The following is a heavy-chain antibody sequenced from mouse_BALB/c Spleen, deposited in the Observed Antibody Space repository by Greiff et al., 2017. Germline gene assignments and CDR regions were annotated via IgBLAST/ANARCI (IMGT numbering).Heavy chain of an antibody. Sequence: VQLQQSGPELVKPGASVKMSCKASGYTFTSYVMHWVKQKPGQGLEWIGYINPYNDGTKYNEKFKGKATLTSDKSSSTAYMELSSLTSEDSAGYYGARSEQGRGYYAMDYWGQGTSVTVSS. J-gene: IGHJ4*01. D-gene: IGHD4-1*01. CDR3: ARSEQGRGYYAMDY. V-gene: IGHV1-14*01. CDR1: GYTFTSYV. CDR2: INPYNDGT.